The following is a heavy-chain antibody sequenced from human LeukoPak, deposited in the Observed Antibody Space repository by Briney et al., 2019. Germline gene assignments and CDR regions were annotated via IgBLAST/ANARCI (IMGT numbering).Heavy chain of an antibody. CDR3: ARKRVATIESFDAFDI. D-gene: IGHD5-24*01. CDR2: IIPIFGTA. J-gene: IGHJ3*02. Sequence: SVKVSCKASGYTFTSYGISWVRQAPGQGLEWMGGIIPIFGTANYAQKFQGRVTITADGSTSTAYMELSGLRSDDTAVYYCARKRVATIESFDAFDIWGQGTMVTVSS. V-gene: IGHV1-69*13. CDR1: GYTFTSYG.